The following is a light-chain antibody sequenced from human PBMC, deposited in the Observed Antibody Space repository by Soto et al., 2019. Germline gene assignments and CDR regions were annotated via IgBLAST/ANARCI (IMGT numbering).Light chain of an antibody. J-gene: IGKJ2*01. V-gene: IGKV3-20*01. Sequence: DIVLTQSPGTLSLSPGERATLSYRASQSMSNRYLAWYHQKPGQAPRLLIYGTSNRATGIPDRFSGSGSATDFTLTISRLEPEDFALYYCQQYTTSPPMSTFGQGTRLEI. CDR2: GTS. CDR3: QQYTTSPPMST. CDR1: QSMSNRY.